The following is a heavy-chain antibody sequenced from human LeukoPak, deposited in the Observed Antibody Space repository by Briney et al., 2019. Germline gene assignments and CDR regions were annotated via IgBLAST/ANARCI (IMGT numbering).Heavy chain of an antibody. J-gene: IGHJ3*01. CDR3: VRKYCSSSGCLGGAFDV. Sequence: GGSLRLSCAASGLTFSSYGMHWVRQAPGKGLECVAVIWYDGSNKYYADSVKGRFTISRDDATNSLYLQMNNLRVEDTAVYYCVRKYCSSSGCLGGAFDVWGQGTMVTVSS. D-gene: IGHD2-2*01. CDR2: IWYDGSNK. V-gene: IGHV3-33*01. CDR1: GLTFSSYG.